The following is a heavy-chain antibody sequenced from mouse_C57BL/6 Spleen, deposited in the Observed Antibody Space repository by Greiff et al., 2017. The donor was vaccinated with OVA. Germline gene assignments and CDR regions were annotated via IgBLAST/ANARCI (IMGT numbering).Heavy chain of an antibody. J-gene: IGHJ2*01. CDR1: GFTFSDYY. CDR2: INYDGSST. D-gene: IGHD1-1*01. CDR3: ARGPSIYNYGGYFDY. V-gene: IGHV5-16*01. Sequence: EVQLMESEGGLVQPGSSMKLSCTASGFTFSDYYMAWVRQVPDKGLEWVANINYDGSSTYYLDSLKSRFIISRDNAKNILYLQMSSLKSEDTATYYCARGPSIYNYGGYFDYWGQGTTLTVSS.